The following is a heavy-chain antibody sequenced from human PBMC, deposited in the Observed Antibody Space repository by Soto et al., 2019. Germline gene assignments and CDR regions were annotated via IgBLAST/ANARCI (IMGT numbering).Heavy chain of an antibody. V-gene: IGHV3-48*03. CDR2: ISSSGSTI. Sequence: GGSLRLSCAASGFTFSSYEMNWVRQAPGKGLEWVSYISSSGSTIYYADSVKGRFTISRDNSKNTLYLQMNSLRAEDTAVYYCARGPSSGWYYYFDYWGQGTLVTVSS. CDR1: GFTFSSYE. J-gene: IGHJ4*02. CDR3: ARGPSSGWYYYFDY. D-gene: IGHD6-19*01.